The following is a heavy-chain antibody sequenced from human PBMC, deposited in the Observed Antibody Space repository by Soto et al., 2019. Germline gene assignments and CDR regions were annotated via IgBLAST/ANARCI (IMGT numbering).Heavy chain of an antibody. Sequence: QVQLVQSGAEVKKPGASVKVSCKASGYTFTSYDINWVRQATGQGLEWMGWMNPNSGNTGYAQKFQARVPMTRNTSISTAYMELSSLTSEDTALYYCAREVTALGNDYWGQGTLVTVSS. D-gene: IGHD4-4*01. J-gene: IGHJ4*02. V-gene: IGHV1-8*01. CDR3: AREVTALGNDY. CDR2: MNPNSGNT. CDR1: GYTFTSYD.